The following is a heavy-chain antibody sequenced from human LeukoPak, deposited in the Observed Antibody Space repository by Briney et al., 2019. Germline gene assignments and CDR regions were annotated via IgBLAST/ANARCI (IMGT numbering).Heavy chain of an antibody. Sequence: SETLSLTCAVSGYSISSGYYWGWIRQPPGKGLEWIGSIYHSGSTYYNPSLKSRVTRSVDTSKNQFSLKLSSVTAADTAVYYCARLTFNCGGDCYVDYWGQGTLVTVSS. CDR2: IYHSGST. J-gene: IGHJ4*02. V-gene: IGHV4-38-2*01. CDR3: ARLTFNCGGDCYVDY. CDR1: GYSISSGYY. D-gene: IGHD2-21*01.